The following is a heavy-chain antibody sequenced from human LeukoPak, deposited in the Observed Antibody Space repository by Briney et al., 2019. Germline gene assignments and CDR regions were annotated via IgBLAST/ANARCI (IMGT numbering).Heavy chain of an antibody. D-gene: IGHD5-18*01. J-gene: IGHJ4*02. CDR1: GFTFSSCS. Sequence: GGSLRLSCAASGFTFSSCSMNWVRQAPGKGLEWVSSISSSSSYIYYADSVKGRFTISRDNAKNSLYLQMNSLRAEDTAVYYCARWGVGYSYAHNPIDYWGQGTLVTVSS. V-gene: IGHV3-21*04. CDR3: ARWGVGYSYAHNPIDY. CDR2: ISSSSSYI.